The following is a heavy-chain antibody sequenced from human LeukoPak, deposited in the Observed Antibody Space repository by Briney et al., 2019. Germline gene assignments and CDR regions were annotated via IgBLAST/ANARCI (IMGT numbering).Heavy chain of an antibody. CDR2: ISSSSSTI. D-gene: IGHD2-21*01. CDR3: ARPAYCGGDCYYYGMDV. J-gene: IGHJ6*02. Sequence: PGGSLRLSCAASGFTFSSYNMNWVRQAPGKGREWVSYISSSSSTIYYADSVKGRFTISRDNAKNSLYLQMNSLRAEDTAVYYCARPAYCGGDCYYYGMDVWGQGTTVTVSS. CDR1: GFTFSSYN. V-gene: IGHV3-48*04.